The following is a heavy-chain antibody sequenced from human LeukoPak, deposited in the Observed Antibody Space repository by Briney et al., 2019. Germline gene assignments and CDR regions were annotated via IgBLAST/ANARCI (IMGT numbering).Heavy chain of an antibody. D-gene: IGHD4-23*01. CDR1: GFTFSSYS. CDR3: ARSYGVNSVYWFDP. J-gene: IGHJ5*02. Sequence: NSGGSLRLSCAASGFTFSSYSMSWVRQAPGKGLEWVSSISSSSSDIYYADSVKGRFTISRDNAKNSLYLQMNSLRAEDTAVYYCARSYGVNSVYWFDPWGQGTPVTVSS. CDR2: ISSSSSDI. V-gene: IGHV3-21*01.